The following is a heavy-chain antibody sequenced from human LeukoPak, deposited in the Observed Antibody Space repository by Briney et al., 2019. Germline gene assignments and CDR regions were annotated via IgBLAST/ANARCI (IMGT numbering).Heavy chain of an antibody. J-gene: IGHJ3*01. CDR3: AKGVGYYPYAAFDV. CDR1: GFTFSTYG. V-gene: IGHV3-23*01. CDR2: ISGSGGGT. D-gene: IGHD3-22*01. Sequence: PGGSLRLSCAAAGFTFSTYGMIWVRQAPGKGLEWVSAISGSGGGTYYADSVKGRFTISRVNSKDSLYLEMNSLRGEDTAVYYCAKGVGYYPYAAFDVGGQGAMGTVSS.